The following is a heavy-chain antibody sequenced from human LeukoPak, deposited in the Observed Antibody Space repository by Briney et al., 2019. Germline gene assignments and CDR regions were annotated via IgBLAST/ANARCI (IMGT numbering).Heavy chain of an antibody. Sequence: SGGSLRLSCAPSGFTFSSYSMNWVRQSPGKGLEGVSYISSSSSTIYYADSVIGRFTISRDNAKNSLYLQMNSLRAEDTAVYYCALLTGMATTSNAFDIWGQGTMVSASS. CDR1: GFTFSSYS. D-gene: IGHD5-24*01. CDR3: ALLTGMATTSNAFDI. CDR2: ISSSSSTI. V-gene: IGHV3-48*01. J-gene: IGHJ3*02.